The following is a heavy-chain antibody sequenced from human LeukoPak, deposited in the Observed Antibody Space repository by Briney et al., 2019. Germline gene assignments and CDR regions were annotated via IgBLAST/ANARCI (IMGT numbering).Heavy chain of an antibody. V-gene: IGHV3-21*01. Sequence: GGSLRLSCAASGFTFSSYSMNWVRQAPGKGLEWVSSINTRSYIYSADSVKGRFTISRDNDKNSVYLQMNSLRAEDTAVYYCASEGGYCYGASCRFFHSWGQGTLLTVSS. CDR2: INTRSYI. D-gene: IGHD2-15*01. J-gene: IGHJ4*02. CDR3: ASEGGYCYGASCRFFHS. CDR1: GFTFSSYS.